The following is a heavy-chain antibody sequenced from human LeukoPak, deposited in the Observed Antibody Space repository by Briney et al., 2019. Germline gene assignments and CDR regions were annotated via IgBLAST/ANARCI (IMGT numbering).Heavy chain of an antibody. D-gene: IGHD5-12*01. V-gene: IGHV3-7*01. CDR1: GFAFSTYW. CDR3: ARGDIVATGHFDY. Sequence: GGSLRLSCAASGFAFSTYWMNWVRQAPGKGLEWVANIKPDGSEKFYVDSVKGRFTISRDNAKNSLYLQLNSLRAEDTAVYYCARGDIVATGHFDYWGQGTLVTVSS. J-gene: IGHJ4*02. CDR2: IKPDGSEK.